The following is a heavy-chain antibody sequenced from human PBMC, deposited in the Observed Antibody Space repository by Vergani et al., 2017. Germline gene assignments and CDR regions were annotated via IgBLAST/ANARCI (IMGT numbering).Heavy chain of an antibody. V-gene: IGHV4-39*02. CDR1: GDSIISRSYY. J-gene: IGHJ6*03. D-gene: IGHD2-2*01. CDR2: IYNSGNG. Sequence: QMQLQESGPGLVKASETLSLTCTVSGDSIISRSYYWGWIRQPPGKGLEWIGSIYNSGNGDSSSSLKSRVTISADTSKNQFSLRLTSVTAADTAVYYCAREGVVVPAYYYYYYMDVWGKGTTVTVSS. CDR3: AREGVVVPAYYYYYYMDV.